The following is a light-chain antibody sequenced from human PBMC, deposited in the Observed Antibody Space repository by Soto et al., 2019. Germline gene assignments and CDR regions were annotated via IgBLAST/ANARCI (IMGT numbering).Light chain of an antibody. CDR2: AAS. J-gene: IGKJ1*01. Sequence: DIQMTQSPSSLSASVGDRVTITCRASQSISNYLNWYQQRPGKAPKLLIYAASSLQSGVPSRFNASGSGTDFTLAINSLQPEDFATYYCQQSFHTPRTVGQGTKVDIK. CDR3: QQSFHTPRT. V-gene: IGKV1-39*01. CDR1: QSISNY.